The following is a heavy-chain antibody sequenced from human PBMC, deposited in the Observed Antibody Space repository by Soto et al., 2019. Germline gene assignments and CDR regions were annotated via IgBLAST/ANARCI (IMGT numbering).Heavy chain of an antibody. CDR1: GYTFTSYD. Sequence: GASVEVSCKASGYTFTSYDINWVRQATGQGLEWMGWMNPNSGNTGYAQKFQGRVTMTRNTSISTAYMELSSLRSEDTAVYYCARPQMTTVTTLSYYYGMDVWGQGTTVTVSS. J-gene: IGHJ6*02. V-gene: IGHV1-8*01. D-gene: IGHD4-17*01. CDR2: MNPNSGNT. CDR3: ARPQMTTVTTLSYYYGMDV.